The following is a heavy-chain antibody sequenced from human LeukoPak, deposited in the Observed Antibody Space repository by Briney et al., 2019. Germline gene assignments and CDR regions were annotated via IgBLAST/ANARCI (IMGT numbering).Heavy chain of an antibody. CDR3: ARRLGYFDWLPGANWFDP. Sequence: PSETLSLTCTVSGGSISSYYWGWIRQPPGKGLEWIGSIYYSGSTYYNPSLKSRVTISVDTSKNQFSLKLSSVTAADTAVYYCARRLGYFDWLPGANWFDPWGQGTLVTVSS. J-gene: IGHJ5*02. CDR2: IYYSGST. CDR1: GGSISSYY. D-gene: IGHD3-9*01. V-gene: IGHV4-39*01.